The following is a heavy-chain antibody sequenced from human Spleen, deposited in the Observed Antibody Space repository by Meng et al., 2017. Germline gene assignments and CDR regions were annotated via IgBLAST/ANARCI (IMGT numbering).Heavy chain of an antibody. V-gene: IGHV4-4*02. Sequence: QVQLPQSRPGPVKPAGTLSLTCAVSGGSISSSTWWSWVRQPPGQGLAWIGDIYHSGSTNYNPSLKSRVTISLDQSKNQFSLKLSSVTAADTAVYYCARYNYRYSGNWFDPWGQGTLVTVSS. J-gene: IGHJ5*02. CDR2: IYHSGST. CDR3: ARYNYRYSGNWFDP. CDR1: GGSISSSTW. D-gene: IGHD3-16*02.